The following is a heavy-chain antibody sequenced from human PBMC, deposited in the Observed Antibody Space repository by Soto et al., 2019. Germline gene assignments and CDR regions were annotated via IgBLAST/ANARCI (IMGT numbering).Heavy chain of an antibody. J-gene: IGHJ4*02. V-gene: IGHV5-51*01. CDR3: ARPTYSASYYYFDL. Sequence: GESLKISCKASGYSFTSYWIGWVRQMPGKGLEWMGIIYPGDSDTIYSPSFQGQVTISADKSISTAYLQWNSLKASDTAMYYCARPTYSASYYYFDLWGQGIPVTVSS. CDR1: GYSFTSYW. D-gene: IGHD6-13*01. CDR2: IYPGDSDT.